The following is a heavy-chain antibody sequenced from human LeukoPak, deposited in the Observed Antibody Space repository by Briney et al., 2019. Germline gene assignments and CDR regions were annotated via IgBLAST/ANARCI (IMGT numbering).Heavy chain of an antibody. D-gene: IGHD1-26*01. CDR1: GGSISSYY. V-gene: IGHV4-59*01. CDR3: ARNIVGPRQVDY. J-gene: IGHJ4*02. CDR2: IYHSGTT. Sequence: SGTLSLTCTVSGGSISSYYWSWLRQPPGKGLEWIGYIYHSGTTNYNPSLKSRVTISVDTSKSQFSLKLSSVTAADTAIYYCARNIVGPRQVDYWGQGTLVTVSS.